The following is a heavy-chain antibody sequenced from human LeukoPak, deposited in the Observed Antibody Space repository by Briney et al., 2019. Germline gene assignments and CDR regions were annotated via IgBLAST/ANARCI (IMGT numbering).Heavy chain of an antibody. D-gene: IGHD3-10*01. J-gene: IGHJ6*02. V-gene: IGHV3-66*01. CDR2: IYAGGTT. CDR3: AREGYASGTRYGMDV. Sequence: GVLRLFCAACGFTVNNNYMIWVRQPPGKALEWVSVIYAGGTTSYADSVKGRFTISRDSSKNTLYLQMNSLRAEDTAVYYCAREGYASGTRYGMDVWGQGTTVTVSS. CDR1: GFTVNNNY.